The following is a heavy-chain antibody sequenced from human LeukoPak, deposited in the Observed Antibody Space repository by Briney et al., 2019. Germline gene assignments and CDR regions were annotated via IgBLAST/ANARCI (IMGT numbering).Heavy chain of an antibody. V-gene: IGHV3-11*01. CDR2: ICSSGSTI. CDR1: GFTFSDYY. J-gene: IGHJ4*02. D-gene: IGHD2-21*02. CDR3: AGRKRTAVDY. Sequence: GGSLRLSCVPSGFTFSDYYMSWMRQAPREGLEWVSYICSSGSTIYYADSAKGRFTIARDNAKNSLYLQMNSPRAEATAVYYWAGRKRTAVDYWGQGTLVTVSS.